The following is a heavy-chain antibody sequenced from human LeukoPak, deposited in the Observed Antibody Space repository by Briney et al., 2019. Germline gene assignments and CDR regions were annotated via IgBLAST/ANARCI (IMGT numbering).Heavy chain of an antibody. CDR3: ARDESIVGATGY. Sequence: ASVKVSCKASGYTFTSYYMHWVRQAPGQGLEWMGIINPSGGSTSYAQKFQGRVTMTRDTSTSTVYMELRSLRSDDTAVYYCARDESIVGATGYWGQGTLVTVSS. CDR1: GYTFTSYY. J-gene: IGHJ4*02. D-gene: IGHD1-26*01. V-gene: IGHV1-46*01. CDR2: INPSGGST.